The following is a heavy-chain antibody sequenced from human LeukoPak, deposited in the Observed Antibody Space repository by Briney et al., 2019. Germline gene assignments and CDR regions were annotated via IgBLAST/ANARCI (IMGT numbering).Heavy chain of an antibody. CDR2: INPNSGGT. Sequence: ASVKVSCKASGYTFTSYDINWVRQAPGQGLEWMGRINPNSGGTNYAQKFQGRVTMTRDTSISTAYMELSRLRSDDTAVYYCARDSNPYYDSSGYYFGWGQGTLVTVSS. D-gene: IGHD3-22*01. J-gene: IGHJ4*02. CDR1: GYTFTSYD. V-gene: IGHV1-2*06. CDR3: ARDSNPYYDSSGYYFG.